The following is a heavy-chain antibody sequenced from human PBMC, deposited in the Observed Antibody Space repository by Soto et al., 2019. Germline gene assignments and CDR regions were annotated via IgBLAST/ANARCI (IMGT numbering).Heavy chain of an antibody. CDR3: AITVDFDF. CDR1: GYNFTNYA. CDR2: INAANNNT. D-gene: IGHD4-4*01. V-gene: IGHV1-3*01. Sequence: ASVKVSCKASGYNFTNYAMHWVRQAPGQGLEWMGIINAANNNTNYAQKFQGRVAMTRDTSTSTVYMELSSLKSEDTAVYYCAITVDFDFWGQGTLVTVSS. J-gene: IGHJ4*02.